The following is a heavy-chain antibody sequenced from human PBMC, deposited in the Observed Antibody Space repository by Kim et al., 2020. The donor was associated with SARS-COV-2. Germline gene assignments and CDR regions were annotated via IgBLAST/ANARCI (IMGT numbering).Heavy chain of an antibody. J-gene: IGHJ4*02. Sequence: SETLSLTCTVSGVSITSPYWTWIRQPPGKGLEWIGFVYHSGSTNYNPSLKRRVTMSVETSKNQFSLQLTSMTAADTAIYYCAREGFFDGGSFSFDYWGQG. CDR1: GVSITSPY. V-gene: IGHV4-59*11. CDR3: AREGFFDGGSFSFDY. CDR2: VYHSGST. D-gene: IGHD2-15*01.